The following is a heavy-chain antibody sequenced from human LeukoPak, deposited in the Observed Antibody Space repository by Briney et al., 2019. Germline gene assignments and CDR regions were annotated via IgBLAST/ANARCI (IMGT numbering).Heavy chain of an antibody. CDR1: GVSISSSSYY. D-gene: IGHD3-3*01. Sequence: KPSETLSLTCTVSGVSISSSSYYWGWIRQPPGKGLEWIGSIYYSGSTYYNPSLKSRVTISVDTSKNQFSLKLSSVTAADTAVYYCAGHYDFWSGYYLAYWGQGTLVTVSS. V-gene: IGHV4-39*01. CDR2: IYYSGST. J-gene: IGHJ4*02. CDR3: AGHYDFWSGYYLAY.